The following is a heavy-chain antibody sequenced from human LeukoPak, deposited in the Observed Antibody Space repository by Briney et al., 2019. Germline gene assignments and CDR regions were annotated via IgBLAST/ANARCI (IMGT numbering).Heavy chain of an antibody. V-gene: IGHV1-69*13. D-gene: IGHD6-19*01. CDR1: GGTFSSYA. Sequence: SVKVSCKASGGTFSSYAISWVRQAPGQGLEWMGGIIPIFGTANYAQKFQGRVTITADESTSTAYMELSSLRSEDTAVYYCARVAEAVAGSLDYWGQGTLVTVSS. J-gene: IGHJ4*02. CDR2: IIPIFGTA. CDR3: ARVAEAVAGSLDY.